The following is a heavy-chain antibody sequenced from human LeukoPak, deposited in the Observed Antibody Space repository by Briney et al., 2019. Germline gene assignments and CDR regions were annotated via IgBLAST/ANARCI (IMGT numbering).Heavy chain of an antibody. CDR3: ARDNRVVAVYLFDY. J-gene: IGHJ4*02. V-gene: IGHV3-21*01. Sequence: PGGSLRLSCAASGFTFSSYSMNWVRQAPGKGLEWVSSISSSSSYIYYADSVKGRFTISRDNAKNSLYLQMNSLRAEDTAVYYCARDNRVVAVYLFDYWGQGTLVTVSS. D-gene: IGHD2-2*01. CDR1: GFTFSSYS. CDR2: ISSSSSYI.